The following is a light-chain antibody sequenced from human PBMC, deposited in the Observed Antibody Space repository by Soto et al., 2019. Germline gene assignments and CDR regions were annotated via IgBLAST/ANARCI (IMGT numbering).Light chain of an antibody. CDR3: QQYGSSLTWT. CDR1: QSVSNNY. J-gene: IGKJ1*01. CDR2: GAS. V-gene: IGKV3-20*01. Sequence: EIVLTQSPGTLSLSPGERATLSCGASQSVSNNYLAWYQQKPGQAPRLLIYGASSRATGIPDRFSGSGSGTDFTLTISRLEPEDFAVYYCQQYGSSLTWTFGQGTKVDI.